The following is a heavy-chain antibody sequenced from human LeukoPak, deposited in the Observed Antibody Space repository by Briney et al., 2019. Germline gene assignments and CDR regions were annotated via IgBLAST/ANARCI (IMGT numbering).Heavy chain of an antibody. Sequence: GGSLRLSCAASGFTFSSYAMSWVRQAPGKGLEWVSAISGSGGSTYYADSVKGRFTISRDNSKNTLYLQMNSLRAEDTAVYYCARAVCYGDYYFDYWGQGTLVTVSS. CDR2: ISGSGGST. J-gene: IGHJ4*02. CDR1: GFTFSSYA. D-gene: IGHD4-17*01. CDR3: ARAVCYGDYYFDY. V-gene: IGHV3-23*01.